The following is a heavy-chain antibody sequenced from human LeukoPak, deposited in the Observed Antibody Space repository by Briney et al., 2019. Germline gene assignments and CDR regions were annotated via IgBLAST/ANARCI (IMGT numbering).Heavy chain of an antibody. Sequence: SETLSLTCTVRGGSSSYYYWSWIWQPAGKGLEWIGRIYSSGSTNYNPSLESRVTMSVDTSKNQFSLKLSSVTAADTAVYFCARVGLAVAGAPFDYWGQGTLVTVSS. D-gene: IGHD6-19*01. J-gene: IGHJ4*02. V-gene: IGHV4-4*07. CDR2: IYSSGST. CDR1: GGSSSYYY. CDR3: ARVGLAVAGAPFDY.